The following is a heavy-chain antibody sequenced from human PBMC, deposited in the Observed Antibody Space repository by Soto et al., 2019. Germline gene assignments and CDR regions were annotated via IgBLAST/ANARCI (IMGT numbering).Heavy chain of an antibody. D-gene: IGHD2-15*01. CDR3: ARGHCSGGSCYSFYYGMDV. CDR1: GFTFSTYA. Sequence: GGSLRLSCAASGFTFSTYAMAWVRQAPGKGLEWVSVIYSGGSTYYADSVKGRFTISRHNSKNTLYLQMNSLRAEDTVVYYCARGHCSGGSCYSFYYGMDVWGQGTTVTVSS. J-gene: IGHJ6*02. V-gene: IGHV3-53*04. CDR2: IYSGGST.